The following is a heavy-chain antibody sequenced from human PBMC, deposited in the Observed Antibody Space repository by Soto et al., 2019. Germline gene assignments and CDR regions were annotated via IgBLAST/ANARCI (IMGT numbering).Heavy chain of an antibody. J-gene: IGHJ6*02. CDR3: ADPGSTELDV. CDR1: GFSFSSYW. Sequence: GGSLSLSCAASGFSFSSYWMHWVRQAPGKGLMWVACANGDESYTSYADSVKGRFTISRDNTKNTLFLQMNNLRAEDTAVYYCADPGSTELDVWGQGTTVTVAS. CDR2: ANGDESYT. V-gene: IGHV3-74*01. D-gene: IGHD3-10*01.